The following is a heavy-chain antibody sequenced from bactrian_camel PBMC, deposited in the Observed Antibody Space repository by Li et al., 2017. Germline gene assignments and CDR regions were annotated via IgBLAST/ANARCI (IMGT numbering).Heavy chain of an antibody. CDR3: EVKASTYGYMRCDRDY. J-gene: IGHJ4*01. D-gene: IGHD6*01. CDR1: GFIFSRYC. V-gene: IGHV3S9*01. CDR2: IDSDGST. Sequence: HVQLVESGGGSVEAGGSLSLSCTASGFIFSRYCMAWFRQVPGKRREGVAAIDSDGSTTYAESVKGRFTISLDKAEDTVFLQMNSLKPEDSGMYFCEVKASTYGYMRCDRDYWGRGTQVTVS.